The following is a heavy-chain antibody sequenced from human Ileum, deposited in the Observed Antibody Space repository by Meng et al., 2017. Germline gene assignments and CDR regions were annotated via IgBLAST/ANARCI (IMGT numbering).Heavy chain of an antibody. CDR3: VRNEGYSLGD. D-gene: IGHD2-21*01. J-gene: IGHJ4*02. CDR2: ISQESGRT. Sequence: QVQVQGSDLGPVRHSGTRSHTCGVSGDSISSRDCGSWVRQPPGKGLEWIGEISQESGRTNYNPSLKSRVTISLDKSKNQFSLNLNSVTAADTAVYYCVRNEGYSLGDWGQGTLVTVSS. CDR1: GDSISSRDC. V-gene: IGHV4-4*02.